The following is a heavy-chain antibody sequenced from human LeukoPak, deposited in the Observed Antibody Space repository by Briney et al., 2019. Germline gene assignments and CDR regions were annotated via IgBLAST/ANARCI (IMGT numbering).Heavy chain of an antibody. V-gene: IGHV1-8*03. CDR3: ARALTVITPGGYCFDC. J-gene: IGHJ4*02. Sequence: GASVKVSCKASGYTFTSYDINWVRQATGQGLEWMGWMNPNSGNTGYAQKFQGRVTITRNTSISTAYMELSSLRSEDTAVYYCARALTVITPGGYCFDCWGQGTLVTVSS. CDR2: MNPNSGNT. D-gene: IGHD4-23*01. CDR1: GYTFTSYD.